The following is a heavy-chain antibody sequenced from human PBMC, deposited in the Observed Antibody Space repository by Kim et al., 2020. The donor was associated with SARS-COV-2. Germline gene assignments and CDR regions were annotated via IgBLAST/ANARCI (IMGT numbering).Heavy chain of an antibody. CDR3: ARGGASSKPFPY. J-gene: IGHJ4*02. D-gene: IGHD1-26*01. CDR2: IHNRGSS. CDR1: GASIRTNN. V-gene: IGHV4-59*01. Sequence: SETLSLTCTVSGASIRTNNCCWIRQPAGKGLEGVGCIHNRGSSNYNPSLKNRVTISLDTSKNQFSLSLNSVTAADTAVYYCARGGASSKPFPYWGQGTLVTVSS.